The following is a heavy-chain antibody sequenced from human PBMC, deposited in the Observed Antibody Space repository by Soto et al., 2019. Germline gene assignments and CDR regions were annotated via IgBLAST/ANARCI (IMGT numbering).Heavy chain of an antibody. J-gene: IGHJ5*02. D-gene: IGHD3-22*01. CDR3: ARFTYYYDSSGKNNWFDP. CDR2: IYYSGST. V-gene: IGHV4-39*01. Sequence: PSETLSLTYTVSGGSISSSSYYWGWIRQPPGKGLEWIGSIYYSGSTYYNPSLKSRVTISVDTSKNQFSLKLSSVTAADTAVYYCARFTYYYDSSGKNNWFDPWGQGTLVTVSS. CDR1: GGSISSSSYY.